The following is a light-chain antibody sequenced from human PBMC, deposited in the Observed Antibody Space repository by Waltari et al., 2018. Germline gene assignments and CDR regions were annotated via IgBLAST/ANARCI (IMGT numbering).Light chain of an antibody. CDR3: ETWDSNTRV. CDR1: RGHSSYI. V-gene: IGLV4-60*03. J-gene: IGLJ3*02. CDR2: LEGSGSY. Sequence: QPVLTQSSSASASLGSSVKLTCPLRRGHSSYIIAWYQQQPGKAPRYLMKLEGSGSYNKGSGVPDRFSGSSSGADRYLTISNLQSEDEADYYCETWDSNTRVFGGGTKLTVL.